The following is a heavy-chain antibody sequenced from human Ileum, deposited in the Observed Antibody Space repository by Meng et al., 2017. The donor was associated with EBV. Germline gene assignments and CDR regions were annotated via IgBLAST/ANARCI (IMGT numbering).Heavy chain of an antibody. D-gene: IGHD3-22*01. CDR2: ISSSSSYM. J-gene: IGHJ4*02. Sequence: EVQLVESGGXLVKPGGXLRLSCAASGFTFSSYNMNWVRQAPGKGLEWVSSISSSSSYMYYADSLKGRFTISRDNAKNSLFLQMTSLRAEDTAVYYCARVDYDSSGYYPGDWGQGTLVTVSS. V-gene: IGHV3-21*01. CDR3: ARVDYDSSGYYPGD. CDR1: GFTFSSYN.